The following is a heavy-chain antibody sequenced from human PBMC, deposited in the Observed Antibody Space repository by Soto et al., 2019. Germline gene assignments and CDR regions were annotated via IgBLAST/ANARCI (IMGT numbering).Heavy chain of an antibody. Sequence: ASVKVSCKASGYTFTSYAMHWVRQAPGQRLEWKGWINAGNGNTKYSQKFQGRVTITRDTSASTAYMELSSLRSEDTAVYYCASPRLYYYDSSALDAFDIWGQGTMVTFSS. D-gene: IGHD3-22*01. J-gene: IGHJ3*02. CDR3: ASPRLYYYDSSALDAFDI. CDR1: GYTFTSYA. CDR2: INAGNGNT. V-gene: IGHV1-3*01.